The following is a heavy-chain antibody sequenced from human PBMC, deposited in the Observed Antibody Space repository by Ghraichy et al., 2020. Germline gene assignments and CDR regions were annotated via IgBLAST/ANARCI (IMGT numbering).Heavy chain of an antibody. Sequence: GSLRLSCAASGFTFTDYTIHWVRQAPGKGLVWVSRIRSDGSVPSSADSVKGRFTISRDNAKNTLYLQVNSLRDEDTAVYYCARGNSYGMDVWGQGTTVTVSS. D-gene: IGHD6-13*01. CDR2: IRSDGSVP. V-gene: IGHV3-74*01. CDR1: GFTFTDYT. J-gene: IGHJ6*02. CDR3: ARGNSYGMDV.